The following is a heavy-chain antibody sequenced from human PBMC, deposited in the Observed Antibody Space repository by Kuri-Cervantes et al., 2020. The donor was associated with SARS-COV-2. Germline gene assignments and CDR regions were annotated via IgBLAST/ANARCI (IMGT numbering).Heavy chain of an antibody. V-gene: IGHV1-69*13. Sequence: SVKVSCKASGYTFTSYAISWVRQAPGQGLEWMGGIIPIFGTANYAQKFQGRVTITADESTSTAYMELSSLRSEDTAVYYRANWPPYGDYAEYAFDIWGQGTMVTVSS. D-gene: IGHD4-17*01. CDR1: GYTFTSYA. CDR2: IIPIFGTA. J-gene: IGHJ3*02. CDR3: ANWPPYGDYAEYAFDI.